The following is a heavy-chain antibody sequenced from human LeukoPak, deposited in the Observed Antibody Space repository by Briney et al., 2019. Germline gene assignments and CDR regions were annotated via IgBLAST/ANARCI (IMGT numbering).Heavy chain of an antibody. CDR1: GFTFSSYA. J-gene: IGHJ3*02. CDR3: ARDRAVAFDI. Sequence: GGSLRLSCAASGFTFSSYAMTWVRQAPGKGLEWVSSISGSGGRTYYADSVKGRFTISRDNSKNTLYLQMNNVRAGDTAVYYCARDRAVAFDIWGQGTMVTVSS. D-gene: IGHD6-19*01. CDR2: ISGSGGRT. V-gene: IGHV3-23*01.